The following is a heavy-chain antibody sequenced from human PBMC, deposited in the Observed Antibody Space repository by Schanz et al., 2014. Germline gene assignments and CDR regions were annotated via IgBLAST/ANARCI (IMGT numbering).Heavy chain of an antibody. D-gene: IGHD6-25*01. Sequence: EVQLLESGGGLVQPGGSLRLSCAASGFTFSTSAMSWVRQVPGKGLEWVSYVSSSSSYTHYADSVKGRFTISRDNAKNSLYLLMNSLRAEDTAVYYCAKVRYSSGWRGDYFDEWGQGTLVTVAS. CDR2: VSSSSSYT. CDR3: AKVRYSSGWRGDYFDE. J-gene: IGHJ4*02. V-gene: IGHV3-48*04. CDR1: GFTFSTSA.